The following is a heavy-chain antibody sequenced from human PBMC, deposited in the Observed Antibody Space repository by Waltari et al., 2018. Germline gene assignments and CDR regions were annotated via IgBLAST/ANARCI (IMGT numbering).Heavy chain of an antibody. V-gene: IGHV1-2*02. D-gene: IGHD6-13*01. J-gene: IGHJ4*02. CDR3: ARDKIAAVGWYFDY. CDR2: INPNSGAT. CDR1: GYTFTGYS. Sequence: QVQLVQSGAEVKQPGASVRVSCKASGYTFTGYSVHWVRQAPGQGLEWMGWINPNSGATKYAQKFQGRVTMTRDTSISTAYMELSRLISDDTAVYYCARDKIAAVGWYFDYWGQGTLVTVSS.